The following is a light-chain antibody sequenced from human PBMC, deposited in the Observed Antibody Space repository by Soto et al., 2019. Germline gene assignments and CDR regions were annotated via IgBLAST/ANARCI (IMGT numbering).Light chain of an antibody. CDR3: QQYETFSGT. CDR1: QGISSW. V-gene: IGKV1-5*03. Sequence: DIQMTQSPSSVSASVGDRVTITCRASQGISSWLAWYQQKPGKAPKLLIYKASTLKSGVPSRFSGSGSGTEFTLTIASLQPDDFATYYCQQYETFSGTFGPGTKVDIK. J-gene: IGKJ1*01. CDR2: KAS.